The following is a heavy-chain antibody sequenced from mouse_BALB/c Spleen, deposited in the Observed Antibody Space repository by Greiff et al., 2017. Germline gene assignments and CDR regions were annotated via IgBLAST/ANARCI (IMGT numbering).Heavy chain of an antibody. Sequence: VQLQQSGAELVKPGASVKLSCTASGFNIKDTYMHWVKQRPEQGLEWIGRIDPANGNTKYDPKFQGKATITADTSSNTAYLQLSSLTSEDTAVYYCARYDAHLAMDYWGQGTSVTVSS. J-gene: IGHJ4*01. CDR3: ARYDAHLAMDY. CDR1: GFNIKDTY. CDR2: IDPANGNT. D-gene: IGHD2-3*01. V-gene: IGHV14-3*02.